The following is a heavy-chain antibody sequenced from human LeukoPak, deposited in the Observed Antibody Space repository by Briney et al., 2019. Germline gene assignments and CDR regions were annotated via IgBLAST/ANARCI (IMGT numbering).Heavy chain of an antibody. CDR3: AKTRGSGPFDY. CDR1: GFTFSSYA. D-gene: IGHD3-10*01. CDR2: ISGSGSTT. J-gene: IGHJ4*02. V-gene: IGHV3-23*01. Sequence: PGGSLRLSCAASGFTFSSYAMNWVRQAPGKGLEWVSAISGSGSTTYYADSVKGRFTISRDNSKNTLFLQMNSLRAEDTAVYYCAKTRGSGPFDYWGQGTLVTVSS.